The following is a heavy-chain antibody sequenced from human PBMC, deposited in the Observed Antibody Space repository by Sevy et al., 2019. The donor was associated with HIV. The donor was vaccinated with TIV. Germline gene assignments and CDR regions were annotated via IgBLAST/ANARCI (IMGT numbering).Heavy chain of an antibody. V-gene: IGHV3-7*03. CDR3: ARDGNYGSWYDYYGMDV. CDR1: GFTFSSYW. J-gene: IGHJ6*02. Sequence: GGSLRLSCAASGFTFSSYWMSWVRQAPGKGLEWVANIKQDGSEKYYVDSVKGRFTISRDNAKNSLYLQMNSLRAEDTAVYYCARDGNYGSWYDYYGMDVWGQGTTVTVSS. D-gene: IGHD6-13*01. CDR2: IKQDGSEK.